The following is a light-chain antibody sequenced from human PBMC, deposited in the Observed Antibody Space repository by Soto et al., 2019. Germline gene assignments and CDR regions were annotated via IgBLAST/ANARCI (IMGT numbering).Light chain of an antibody. V-gene: IGKV3-11*01. CDR1: QNVSSY. CDR3: QQRSNWPWT. CDR2: DAS. J-gene: IGKJ1*01. Sequence: EIVLTQSPATLSLSPGEKETISCRASQNVSSYLAWYQQKPGQAPRLLIYDASNSATGISARFSGSGSGTDFTLTISSLEPEDFAVYYCQQRSNWPWTFGQGTKVDIK.